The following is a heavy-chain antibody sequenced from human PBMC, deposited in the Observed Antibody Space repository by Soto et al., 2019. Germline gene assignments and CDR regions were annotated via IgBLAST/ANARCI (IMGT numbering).Heavy chain of an antibody. J-gene: IGHJ5*02. V-gene: IGHV4-31*02. D-gene: IGHD3-3*01. Sequence: SETLSLTWNVSGDSISRGGYYWIWLRQHPGKGLEWIGNMYKNGNSYYNPSLQGRITLSVDTSKNQFSLRLTSVTAADTDSYHCAGKRVLWSGWFEAWGQGSPVIVS. CDR3: AGKRVLWSGWFEA. CDR1: GDSISRGGYY. CDR2: MYKNGNS.